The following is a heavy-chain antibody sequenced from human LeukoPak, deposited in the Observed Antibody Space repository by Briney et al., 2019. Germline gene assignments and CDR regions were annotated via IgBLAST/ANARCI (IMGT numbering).Heavy chain of an antibody. CDR1: GGSISTYY. Sequence: SETLSLTRSVSGGSISTYYYSWIRQPPGKELEWIGYVYYSGNTNYNPSLKSRVTISLDTSKNHLSLKMTSVTVADTAMYYCASGPESYYFDYWGQGALVTVSS. J-gene: IGHJ4*02. CDR3: ASGPESYYFDY. CDR2: VYYSGNT. V-gene: IGHV4-59*01.